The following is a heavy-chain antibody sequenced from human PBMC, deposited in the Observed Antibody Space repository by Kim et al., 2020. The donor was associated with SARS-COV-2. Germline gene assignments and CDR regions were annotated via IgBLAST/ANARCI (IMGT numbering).Heavy chain of an antibody. CDR1: GFTFEDYA. V-gene: IGHV3-43*02. Sequence: GGSLRLSCVTSGFTFEDYAMNWVRQAPGKGLEWVSLISADGTSQYYSDSVKGRFTISRDNSQNSLSLQMNSLRTEDTALYSCVTDFYDIIWWTSPSDAFDVWGRGTMVTVSS. CDR2: ISADGTSQ. CDR3: VTDFYDIIWWTSPSDAFDV. D-gene: IGHD3-16*01. J-gene: IGHJ3*01.